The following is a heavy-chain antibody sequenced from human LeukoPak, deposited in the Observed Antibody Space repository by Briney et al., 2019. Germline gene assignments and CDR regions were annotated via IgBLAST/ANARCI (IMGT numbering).Heavy chain of an antibody. J-gene: IGHJ6*02. Sequence: PSETLSLTCAVSGGSISSGGYSWSWIRQPPGKGLEWIGYIYHSGSTYYNPSLKSRVTISVDRSKNQFSLKLSSVTAADTAVYYCARGPYYDFWSGYYSNYYYGMDVWGQGTTVTVSS. CDR3: ARGPYYDFWSGYYSNYYYGMDV. CDR2: IYHSGST. V-gene: IGHV4-30-2*01. D-gene: IGHD3-3*01. CDR1: GGSISSGGYS.